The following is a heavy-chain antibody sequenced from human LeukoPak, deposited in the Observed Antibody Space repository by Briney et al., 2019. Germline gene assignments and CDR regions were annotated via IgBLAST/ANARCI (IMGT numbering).Heavy chain of an antibody. D-gene: IGHD2-2*01. V-gene: IGHV4-34*01. CDR3: ARGGRTVPARLAVEFDY. CDR1: GFTFSNYW. CDR2: INHSGST. Sequence: GSLRLSCAASGFTFSNYWMRWARQAPGKGLEWIGEINHSGSTNYNPSLKSRVTISVDTSKNQFSLKLSSVTAADTAVYYCARGGRTVPARLAVEFDYWGQGTLVTVSS. J-gene: IGHJ4*02.